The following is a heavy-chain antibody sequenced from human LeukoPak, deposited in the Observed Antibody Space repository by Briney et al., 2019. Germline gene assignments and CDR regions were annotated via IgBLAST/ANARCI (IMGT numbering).Heavy chain of an antibody. J-gene: IGHJ4*02. V-gene: IGHV3-30-3*01. CDR1: GFTFSSYA. CDR2: ISYDGSNK. Sequence: AGGSLRLSCAASGFTFSSYAMHWVRQAPGKGLEWVAVISYDGSNKYYADSVKGRFTISRDNSKNTLYLQMNSLRAEDTGVYYCARDPTLWGQGTLVTVSS. CDR3: ARDPTL.